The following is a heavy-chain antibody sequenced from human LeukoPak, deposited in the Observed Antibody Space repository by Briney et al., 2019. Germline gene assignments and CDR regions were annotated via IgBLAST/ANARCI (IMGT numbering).Heavy chain of an antibody. CDR2: IYYSGST. CDR1: GFTFSDYH. CDR3: ARVITEYFDY. V-gene: IGHV4-38-2*01. J-gene: IGHJ4*02. D-gene: IGHD3-22*01. Sequence: KAGGSLRLSCAASGFTFSDYHMSWIRQAPGKGLEWIGSIYYSGSTYYNPSLKSRVTISVDTSKNQFSLKLSSVTAADTAVYYCARVITEYFDYWGQGTLVTVSS.